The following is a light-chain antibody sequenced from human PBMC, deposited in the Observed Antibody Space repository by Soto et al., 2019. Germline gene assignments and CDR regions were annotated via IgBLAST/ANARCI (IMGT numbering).Light chain of an antibody. V-gene: IGKV3-20*01. CDR1: QSVSSSY. CDR2: GAS. CDR3: QQYGSSPALT. J-gene: IGKJ4*01. Sequence: EIGLTQSPGTLSLSPRERATLSCRASQSVSSSYLAWYQQKPGQAPGLLIYGASSRATGIPDRFSGSGSGTDFTLTISRLEPEDFAVYYCQQYGSSPALTFGGGTKVDIK.